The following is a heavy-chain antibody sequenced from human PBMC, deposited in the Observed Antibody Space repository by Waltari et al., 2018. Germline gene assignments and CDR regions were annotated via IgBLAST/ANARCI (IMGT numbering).Heavy chain of an antibody. J-gene: IGHJ4*02. CDR3: ARAELGIAVAGHYFDY. V-gene: IGHV6-1*01. Sequence: QVQLQQSGPGLVKPSQTLSPTCAISGDSVSSNSASWNWIRHSPSRGLEWLGRTYYRSKWYNDYAVSVKSRITINPDTSKNQFSLQLNSVTPEDTAVYYCARAELGIAVAGHYFDYWGQGTLVTVSS. CDR2: TYYRSKWYN. D-gene: IGHD6-19*01. CDR1: GDSVSSNSAS.